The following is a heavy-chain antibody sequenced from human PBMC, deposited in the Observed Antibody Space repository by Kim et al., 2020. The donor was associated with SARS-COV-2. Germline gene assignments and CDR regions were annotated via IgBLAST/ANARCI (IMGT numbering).Heavy chain of an antibody. J-gene: IGHJ5*02. CDR1: GFTFSSYA. D-gene: IGHD4-17*01. CDR3: AKDHLMVHYGDYNNWFDP. Sequence: GGSLRLSCAASGFTFSSYAMSWVRQAPGKGLEWVSAISGSGGSTYYADSVKGRFTISRDNSKNTLYLQMNSLRAEDTAVYYCAKDHLMVHYGDYNNWFDPWGQGTLVTVSP. CDR2: ISGSGGST. V-gene: IGHV3-23*01.